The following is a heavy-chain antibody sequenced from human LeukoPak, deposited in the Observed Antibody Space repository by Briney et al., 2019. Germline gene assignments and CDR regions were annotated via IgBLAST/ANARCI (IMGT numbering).Heavy chain of an antibody. Sequence: GASVKVSCKASGYTFSSNGISWVRRAPGQGLERMGWISAYNGNTHYAQKLQGRVTMTTDTSTSTAYMELRSLRFDDTAVYYCASTGYCSSTSCGYYFDYWGQGTLVTVSS. CDR3: ASTGYCSSTSCGYYFDY. J-gene: IGHJ4*02. D-gene: IGHD2-2*01. V-gene: IGHV1-18*01. CDR2: ISAYNGNT. CDR1: GYTFSSNG.